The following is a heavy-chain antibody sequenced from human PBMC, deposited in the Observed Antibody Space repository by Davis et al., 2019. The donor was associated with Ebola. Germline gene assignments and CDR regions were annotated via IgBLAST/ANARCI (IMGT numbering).Heavy chain of an antibody. CDR2: SYYSGSN. CDR3: SRVCSGCYCFGD. V-gene: IGHV4-61*08. Sequence: GSLRLSCTVSGRSVSSGGYYWNWIRQPPGKGLEWIGYSYYSGSNDYSPSLTGRVTISVDTSKNQFPLKLSSVTAADTVVYYCSRVCSGCYCFGDWGQGTLVTVSS. J-gene: IGHJ5*02. D-gene: IGHD1-26*01. CDR1: GRSVSSGGYY.